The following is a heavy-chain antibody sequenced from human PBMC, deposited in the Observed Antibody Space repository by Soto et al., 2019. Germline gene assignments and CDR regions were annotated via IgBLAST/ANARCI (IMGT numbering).Heavy chain of an antibody. CDR3: ARDGLEQAFDY. D-gene: IGHD1-1*01. J-gene: IGHJ4*02. V-gene: IGHV1-18*01. CDR2: ISAYNGNT. Sequence: ASLKVACKTSGYTFTSYGISCVRQAPGQGLEWMGWISAYNGNTNYAQKLQGRVTMTTDTSTSTAYMELRSLRSDDTAVYYCARDGLEQAFDYWGQGTLVTVSS. CDR1: GYTFTSYG.